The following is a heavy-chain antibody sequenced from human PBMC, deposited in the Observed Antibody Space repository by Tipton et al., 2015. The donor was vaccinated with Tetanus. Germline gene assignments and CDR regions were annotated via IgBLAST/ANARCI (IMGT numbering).Heavy chain of an antibody. CDR1: GGSISSGDYY. J-gene: IGHJ4*02. CDR3: ARVRIGFLEWLLEGAFDY. Sequence: TLSLTCTVSGGSISSGDYYWSWIRQPPGKGLEWIGYIYYSGSTYYNPSLKSRVTTSVDTSKNQFSLKLSSVTAADTAVYYCARVRIGFLEWLLEGAFDYWGQGTLVTVSS. CDR2: IYYSGST. V-gene: IGHV4-30-4*01. D-gene: IGHD3-3*01.